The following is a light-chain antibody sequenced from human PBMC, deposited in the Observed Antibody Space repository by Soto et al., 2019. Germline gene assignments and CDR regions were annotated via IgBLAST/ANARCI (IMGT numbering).Light chain of an antibody. CDR3: QQSYSSPPT. Sequence: DIQMTQSPSSLSASVEDRVIITCRASQSISNHLNWYQQKPGKAPKLLIFAASSLQSGVPSRYSGSRSGPDFTLTISSLQPEDFATYYCQQSYSSPPTFGQGNKGEIK. V-gene: IGKV1-39*01. J-gene: IGKJ1*01. CDR2: AAS. CDR1: QSISNH.